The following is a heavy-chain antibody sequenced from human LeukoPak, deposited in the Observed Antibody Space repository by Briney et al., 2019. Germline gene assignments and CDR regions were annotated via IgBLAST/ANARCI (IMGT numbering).Heavy chain of an antibody. V-gene: IGHV4-4*07. CDR1: GGSISSYY. D-gene: IGHD3-9*01. J-gene: IGHJ6*03. CDR3: ARDGSYDILTGYYFSYYYYYMDV. Sequence: SETLSLTCTVSGGSISSYYWSWIRQPAGKGLEWIGRIYTSGSTNYNPSLKSRVTMSVDTSKNQFSLKLSSVTAAGTAVYYCARDGSYDILTGYYFSYYYYYMDVWGKGTTVTVSS. CDR2: IYTSGST.